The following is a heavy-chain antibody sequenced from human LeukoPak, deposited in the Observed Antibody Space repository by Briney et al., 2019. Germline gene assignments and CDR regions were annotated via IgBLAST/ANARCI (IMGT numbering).Heavy chain of an antibody. CDR3: AKGGYYYDSSGYPAFDY. D-gene: IGHD3-22*01. V-gene: IGHV3-30*18. Sequence: GGSLRLSCAASGFTFSNYGMHWVRQAPGKGLEWVAVISYDGSNKYYADSVKGRFTISRDNSKNTLYLQMNSLRAEDTAVYYCAKGGYYYDSSGYPAFDYWGQGTLVTVSS. J-gene: IGHJ4*02. CDR2: ISYDGSNK. CDR1: GFTFSNYG.